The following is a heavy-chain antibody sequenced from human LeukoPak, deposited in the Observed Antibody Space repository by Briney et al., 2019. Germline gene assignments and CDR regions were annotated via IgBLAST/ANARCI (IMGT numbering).Heavy chain of an antibody. V-gene: IGHV3-33*08. D-gene: IGHD5-18*01. CDR1: GFTFSDYY. Sequence: GGSLRLSCAASGFTFSDYYMSWIRQAPGKGLEWVAVIWYDGSNKYYADSVKGRFTISRDNSKNTLYLQMNSLRAEDTAVYYCARDIPAMGPPDDYWGQGTLVTVSS. CDR3: ARDIPAMGPPDDY. J-gene: IGHJ4*02. CDR2: IWYDGSNK.